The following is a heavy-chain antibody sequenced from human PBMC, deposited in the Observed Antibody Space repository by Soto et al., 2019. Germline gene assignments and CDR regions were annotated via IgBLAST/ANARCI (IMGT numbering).Heavy chain of an antibody. V-gene: IGHV3-53*02. D-gene: IGHD2-2*01. CDR3: ARALPVAKGGFDP. J-gene: IGHJ5*02. CDR1: GFTFSNTY. CDR2: IFTAGGT. Sequence: EVQLVETGGGLIQPGGSLRVSCPASGFTFSNTYMTGVRQPPGKGLEFVSVIFTAGGTNYADSVKGRFIISRDNSKNTLYLQMNSLRAEDTAVYYCARALPVAKGGFDPWGQGTLVTVSS.